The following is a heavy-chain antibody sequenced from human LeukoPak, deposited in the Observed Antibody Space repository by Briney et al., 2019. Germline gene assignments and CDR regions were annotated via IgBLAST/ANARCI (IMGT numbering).Heavy chain of an antibody. J-gene: IGHJ4*02. V-gene: IGHV3-74*03. CDR3: ARDQTQTGPTTVDY. CDR1: GFTFSNSW. D-gene: IGHD1-14*01. Sequence: QPGGSLRLSSVASGFTFSNSWMHWVRQTPGKGLLWVSRINTDGTNTKYADSVKGRFTISRDNAKNTLYLQMNTLRAEDTAVYYCARDQTQTGPTTVDYWGQGTLVTVSS. CDR2: INTDGTNT.